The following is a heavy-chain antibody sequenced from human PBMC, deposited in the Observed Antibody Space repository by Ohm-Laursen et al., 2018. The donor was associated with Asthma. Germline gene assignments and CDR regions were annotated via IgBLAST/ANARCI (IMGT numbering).Heavy chain of an antibody. CDR2: ITSDGSWT. CDR3: ARGSLEGLQ. CDR1: GFTFSNFA. V-gene: IGHV3-30-3*01. Sequence: SLRLSCSASGFTFSNFAMHWVRQAPGKGLEWVSIITSDGSWTSYADSVKGRFTISRDNSKNTLYMQMNSLRADDSAVYYCARGSLEGLQWGQGTLVTVSS. D-gene: IGHD5-24*01. J-gene: IGHJ4*02.